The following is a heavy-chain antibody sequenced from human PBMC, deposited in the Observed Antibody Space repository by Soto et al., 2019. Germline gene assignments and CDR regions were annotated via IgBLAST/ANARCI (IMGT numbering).Heavy chain of an antibody. V-gene: IGHV1-69*06. Sequence: QVQLVQSGAEVKKPGSSVKVSCKASGGTFSSYAISWGRQAPGQGLEWMGGINPIFGTANYAQKFQGRVTITADKSTSTAYMELSSLRSEDTAVYYCARVGWQQLGDAFDIWGQGTMVTVSS. D-gene: IGHD6-13*01. CDR3: ARVGWQQLGDAFDI. CDR2: INPIFGTA. J-gene: IGHJ3*02. CDR1: GGTFSSYA.